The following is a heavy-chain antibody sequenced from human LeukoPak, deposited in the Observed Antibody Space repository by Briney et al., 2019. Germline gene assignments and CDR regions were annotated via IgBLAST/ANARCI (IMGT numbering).Heavy chain of an antibody. CDR2: MYNSRSP. D-gene: IGHD1-26*01. V-gene: IGHV4-4*07. J-gene: IGHJ4*02. Sequence: PSETLSLTSIASGASISSNYCSWFRQPAPKERQCIGRMYNSRSPHYRPSLTSRATMSVYTSKIQFSLKLTSVTASDTAMYYCVNGANRGSYFEDWGQGTLVTVSS. CDR3: VNGANRGSYFED. CDR1: GASISSNY.